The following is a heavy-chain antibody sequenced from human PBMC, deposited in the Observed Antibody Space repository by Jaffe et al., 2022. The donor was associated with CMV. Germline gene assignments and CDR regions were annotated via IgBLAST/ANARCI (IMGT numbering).Heavy chain of an antibody. Sequence: EVQVVESGGGLVQPGKSLRLSCAASGFTFDNYAMHWVRQSPGKGLEWVAGVSWNGASTDFAASVKGRFTISRDNTKNSLYLQMNSLRGEDTALYYCAKDRGQQQLVFDSWGQGTLVIVSS. V-gene: IGHV3-9*01. CDR1: GFTFDNYA. CDR3: AKDRGQQQLVFDS. D-gene: IGHD6-13*01. J-gene: IGHJ4*02. CDR2: VSWNGAST.